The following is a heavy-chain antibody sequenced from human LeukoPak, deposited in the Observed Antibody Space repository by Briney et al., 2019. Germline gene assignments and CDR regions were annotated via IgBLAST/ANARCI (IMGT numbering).Heavy chain of an antibody. V-gene: IGHV4-59*12. D-gene: IGHD3-10*01. CDR1: GGSISSYY. CDR3: ARDGYYYGSGADY. Sequence: SETLSLTCTVSGGSISSYYWSWIRQPPGKGLEWIGYIYYSGSTNYNPSLKSRVTISVDMSKNQFSLKLSSVTAADTAVYYCARDGYYYGSGADYWGQGTLVTVSS. J-gene: IGHJ4*02. CDR2: IYYSGST.